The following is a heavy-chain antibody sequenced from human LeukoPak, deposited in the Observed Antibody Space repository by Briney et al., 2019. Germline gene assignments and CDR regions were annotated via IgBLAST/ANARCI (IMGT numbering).Heavy chain of an antibody. V-gene: IGHV4-34*01. CDR3: ARGSAIFANYYYYGMDV. J-gene: IGHJ6*02. CDR1: GDSISSYF. Sequence: SETLSLTCSVSGDSISSYFWAWIRQPPGKGLEWIGEINHSGSTNYNPSLKSRVTISVDTSKNQFSLKLSSVTAADTAVYYCARGSAIFANYYYYGMDVWGQGTTVTVSS. D-gene: IGHD2-2*02. CDR2: INHSGST.